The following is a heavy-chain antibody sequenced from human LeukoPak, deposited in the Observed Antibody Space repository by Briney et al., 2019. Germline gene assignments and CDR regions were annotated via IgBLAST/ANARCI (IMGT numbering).Heavy chain of an antibody. V-gene: IGHV4-31*03. D-gene: IGHD2-21*01. CDR3: ARDIRIRRYWFDP. CDR1: GGSISSGGYY. CDR2: IYYSGST. Sequence: SQTLSLTCTVSGGSISSGGYYWSWIRQHPGKGLEWIGYIYYSGSTYYNPSLKSRVTISVDTSKNQFSLKLSSVTAADTAVYYCARDIRIRRYWFDPWGQGTLVTVSS. J-gene: IGHJ5*02.